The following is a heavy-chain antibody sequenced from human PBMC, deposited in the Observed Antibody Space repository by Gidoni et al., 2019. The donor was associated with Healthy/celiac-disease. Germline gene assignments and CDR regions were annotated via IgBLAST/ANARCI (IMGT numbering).Heavy chain of an antibody. D-gene: IGHD2-15*01. Sequence: EVQLLESGGGLVQPGGSLRLSCAASGFTFSSYAMSWVRQAPGKGLEWVSAIVGIGGSTYYADSVKGRFTISRDNSKNTLYLQMNSLRAEDTAVYYCAKSPGGGWSTHYFDLWGRGTLVTVSS. V-gene: IGHV3-23*01. CDR1: GFTFSSYA. CDR2: IVGIGGST. J-gene: IGHJ2*01. CDR3: AKSPGGGWSTHYFDL.